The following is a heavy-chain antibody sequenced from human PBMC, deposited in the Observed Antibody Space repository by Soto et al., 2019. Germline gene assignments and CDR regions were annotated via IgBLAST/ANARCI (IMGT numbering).Heavy chain of an antibody. Sequence: VQLVQSGAEVRKPGASVRLSCKASGYTLTRFYLHWVRQAPGQGLEWMGIINTRGGTTAYAQKFRGRLAVTRDTSTRTVYMELSNLRSWDTAIYYCATDPDDSDAPRWDYGGQGPRVTVSS. D-gene: IGHD4-17*01. CDR1: GYTLTRFY. J-gene: IGHJ4*02. CDR3: ATDPDDSDAPRWDY. CDR2: INTRGGTT. V-gene: IGHV1-46*01.